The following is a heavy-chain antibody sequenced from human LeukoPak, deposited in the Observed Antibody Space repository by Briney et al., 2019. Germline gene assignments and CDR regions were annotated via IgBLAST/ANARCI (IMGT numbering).Heavy chain of an antibody. CDR2: ISYDGSNK. CDR1: GFTFSSYA. J-gene: IGHJ4*02. CDR3: ARGGLLSYYNFDY. D-gene: IGHD3-10*01. Sequence: GGSLRLSCAASGFTFSSYAMHWVRQAPGKGLEWVAVISYDGSNKYYADSVKGRFTISRDNSKNTLYLQMNSLRAEDTAVYYCARGGLLSYYNFDYWSQGTLVTVSS. V-gene: IGHV3-30*04.